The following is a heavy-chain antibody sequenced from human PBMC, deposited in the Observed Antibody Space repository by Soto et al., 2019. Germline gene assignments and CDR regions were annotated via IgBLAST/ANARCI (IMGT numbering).Heavy chain of an antibody. Sequence: QVQLVQSGAELKKPGASVRVSCKSSGNTFPNYAIHWVRQAPGQRPEWMGWINGGNGNTYYSENFQGRVTFTRDTSASTVYMALCSLRSEDTAIYYCARDDSGYSGRYYIDYFNYWGQGALVTVSS. CDR2: INGGNGNT. CDR3: ARDDSGYSGRYYIDYFNY. V-gene: IGHV1-3*01. CDR1: GNTFPNYA. J-gene: IGHJ4*02. D-gene: IGHD1-26*01.